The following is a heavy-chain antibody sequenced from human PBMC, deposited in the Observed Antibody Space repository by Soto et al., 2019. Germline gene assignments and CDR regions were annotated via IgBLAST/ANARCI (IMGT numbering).Heavy chain of an antibody. CDR3: ARVKWEHYDFDL. D-gene: IGHD1-26*01. Sequence: EVQLLESGGGLVQPGGSLRLSCAASDFTFSVYVMSWVRQAPGKGLEWVSHITGSGGTTKYADSVKGRFTISRDNSKSTLYLQVNSLRAEDTAVYYCARVKWEHYDFDLWGRGTLLTVSA. V-gene: IGHV3-23*01. CDR2: ITGSGGTT. J-gene: IGHJ2*01. CDR1: DFTFSVYV.